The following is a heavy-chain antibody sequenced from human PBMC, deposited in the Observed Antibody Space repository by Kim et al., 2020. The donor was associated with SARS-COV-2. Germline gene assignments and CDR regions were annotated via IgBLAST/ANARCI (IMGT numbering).Heavy chain of an antibody. CDR3: AQGQHWLIIN. J-gene: IGHJ4*02. Sequence: GGSLRLSCVTSGFNLDDYAIHWVRQAPGKGLEWVSLISRDGGGTYYADSVKGRFTISRDNSKKSVHLQMNSLRSEDTAFYYCAQGQHWLIINWGQGTQVSGST. CDR2: ISRDGGGT. V-gene: IGHV3-43*02. D-gene: IGHD6-19*01. CDR1: GFNLDDYA.